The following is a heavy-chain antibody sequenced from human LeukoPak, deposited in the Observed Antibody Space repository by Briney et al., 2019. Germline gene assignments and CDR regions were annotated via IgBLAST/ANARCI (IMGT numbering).Heavy chain of an antibody. CDR2: ISAYNDNT. CDR3: ARDMSRGILWWGVWPDAFDI. V-gene: IGHV1-18*01. CDR1: GYTFTSYG. D-gene: IGHD2-21*01. Sequence: ASVKVSCKASGYTFTSYGISWVRQAPGQGLEWMGWISAYNDNTNYAQKLQGRVTMTIDTSTSTAYMELRSLRSDDTAVYYCARDMSRGILWWGVWPDAFDIWGQGTMVTVSS. J-gene: IGHJ3*02.